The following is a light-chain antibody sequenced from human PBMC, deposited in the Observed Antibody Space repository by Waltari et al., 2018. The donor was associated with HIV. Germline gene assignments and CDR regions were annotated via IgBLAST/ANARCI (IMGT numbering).Light chain of an antibody. V-gene: IGLV2-23*01. CDR1: SSDVGRYNL. CDR2: EGS. Sequence: QSALTQPASVSGSPGQSITIPCTGTSSDVGRYNLVSWYQQHPGKAPKLMIYEGSKRPSGVSNRFSGSKSGNTASLTISGLQAEDEADYYCCSYAGSSTYVFGTGTKVTFL. J-gene: IGLJ1*01. CDR3: CSYAGSSTYV.